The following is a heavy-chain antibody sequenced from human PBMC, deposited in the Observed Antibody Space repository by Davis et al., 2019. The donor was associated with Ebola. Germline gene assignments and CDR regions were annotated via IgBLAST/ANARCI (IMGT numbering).Heavy chain of an antibody. CDR3: ARGRITMIVVATTDPYSRYWYFDL. CDR1: GGTFSSYA. J-gene: IGHJ2*01. Sequence: SVKVSCKASGGTFSSYAISWVRQAPGQGLEWMGGIIPIFGTANYAQKFQGRVTITADESTSTAYMELSSLRSEDTAVYYCARGRITMIVVATTDPYSRYWYFDLWGRGTLVTVSS. D-gene: IGHD3-22*01. CDR2: IIPIFGTA. V-gene: IGHV1-69*13.